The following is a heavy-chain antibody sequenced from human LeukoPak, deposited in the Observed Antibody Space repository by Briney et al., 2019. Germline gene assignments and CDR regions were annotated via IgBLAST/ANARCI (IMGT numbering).Heavy chain of an antibody. CDR2: ISSSSSYI. Sequence: GGSLRLSCAASGFTFSSYSMNCVRQAPGKGLEWVSSISSSSSYIYYADSVKGRFTISRDNAKNSLYLQMNSLRAEDTAVYYCARTEDSTRAYNWFDPWGQGTLVTVSS. J-gene: IGHJ5*02. CDR1: GFTFSSYS. D-gene: IGHD2/OR15-2a*01. CDR3: ARTEDSTRAYNWFDP. V-gene: IGHV3-21*01.